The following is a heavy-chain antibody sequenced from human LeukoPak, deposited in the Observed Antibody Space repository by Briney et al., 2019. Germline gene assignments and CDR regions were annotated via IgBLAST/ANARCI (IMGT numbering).Heavy chain of an antibody. J-gene: IGHJ4*02. CDR1: GGSISSYY. Sequence: SETLSLTCTASGGSISSYYWSWIRQPPGKGLEWIGYIYYSGSTNYNPSLKSRVTISVDTSKNQFSLKLSSVTAADTAVYYCARGLQGGGNSIDYWGQGTLVTVSS. D-gene: IGHD4-23*01. CDR3: ARGLQGGGNSIDY. V-gene: IGHV4-59*01. CDR2: IYYSGST.